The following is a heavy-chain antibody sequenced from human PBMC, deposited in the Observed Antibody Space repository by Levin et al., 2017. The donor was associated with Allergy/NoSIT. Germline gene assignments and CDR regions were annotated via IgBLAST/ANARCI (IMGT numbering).Heavy chain of an antibody. J-gene: IGHJ4*02. V-gene: IGHV3-15*01. CDR3: TTDQRPHRESSAWFGAFDC. CDR1: GFTFSNAW. Sequence: GASVKVSCAASGFTFSNAWMNWVRQAPGKGLEWVGRIKSDIYGGTTDYAAPVKGRFAISRDDSRNTVFLHMDSLKTEDTAIYYCTTDQRPHRESSAWFGAFDCWGQGTLVTVSS. CDR2: IKSDIYGGTT. D-gene: IGHD6-19*01.